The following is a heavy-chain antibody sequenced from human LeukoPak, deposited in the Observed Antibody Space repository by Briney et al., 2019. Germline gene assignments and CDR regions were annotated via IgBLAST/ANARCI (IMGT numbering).Heavy chain of an antibody. V-gene: IGHV4-59*01. CDR3: ARSSIAARPNINFDY. Sequence: PSETLSLTCTVSGGSISSYYWSWIRQPPGKGLEWIGYIYYSGSTNYNPSLTSRVTISVDTSKNQFSLKLSSVTAADTAVYYCARSSIAARPNINFDYWGQGTLVTVSS. D-gene: IGHD6-6*01. J-gene: IGHJ4*02. CDR2: IYYSGST. CDR1: GGSISSYY.